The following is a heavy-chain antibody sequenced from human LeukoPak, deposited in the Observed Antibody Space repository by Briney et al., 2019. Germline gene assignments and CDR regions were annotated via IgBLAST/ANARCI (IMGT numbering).Heavy chain of an antibody. J-gene: IGHJ5*02. D-gene: IGHD4-11*01. Sequence: GGSLRLSCAASGFTISSYAMHWVRQAPGKGLEWVAVISYDGSNKYYADSVKGRFTISRDNSKNTLYLQMNSLRAEDTAVYYCARVALLRVTTLWFDPWGQGTLVTVSS. CDR2: ISYDGSNK. V-gene: IGHV3-30*01. CDR1: GFTISSYA. CDR3: ARVALLRVTTLWFDP.